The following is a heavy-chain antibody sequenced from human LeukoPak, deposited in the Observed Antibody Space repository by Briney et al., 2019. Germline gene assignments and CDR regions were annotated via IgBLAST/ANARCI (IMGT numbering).Heavy chain of an antibody. CDR2: INPSGGST. Sequence: RASVKVSCTASGYTFTSYYMHWVRQAPGQGLEWMGIINPSGGSTSYAQKFQGRVTMTRDTSTSTVYMELSSLRSEDTAVYYCGTGPKLVIDYWGQGTLVTVSS. V-gene: IGHV1-46*01. CDR3: GTGPKLVIDY. J-gene: IGHJ4*02. CDR1: GYTFTSYY. D-gene: IGHD2/OR15-2a*01.